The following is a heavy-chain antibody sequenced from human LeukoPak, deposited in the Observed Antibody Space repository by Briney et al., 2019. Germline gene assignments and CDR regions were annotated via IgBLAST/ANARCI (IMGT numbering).Heavy chain of an antibody. D-gene: IGHD1-26*01. V-gene: IGHV1-18*01. Sequence: ASVKVSCKASGYTFTSYGISWVRQAPGQGVEWMGWISAYNGNTNYAQKLQGRVTMTTDTSTSTAYMELRSLRSDDTAVYHCARDRYSGSYPDYCGQGTLVTVSS. CDR2: ISAYNGNT. CDR3: ARDRYSGSYPDY. J-gene: IGHJ4*02. CDR1: GYTFTSYG.